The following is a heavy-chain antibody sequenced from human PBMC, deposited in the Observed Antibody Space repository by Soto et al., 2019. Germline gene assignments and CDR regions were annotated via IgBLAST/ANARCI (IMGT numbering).Heavy chain of an antibody. CDR2: IYSGGST. CDR3: AREVNYYYGMDV. CDR1: GFTVSSNY. V-gene: IGHV3-53*01. Sequence: SGGSLRLSCAASGFTVSSNYMSWVRQAPGKGLEWVSVIYSGGSTYYADSVKGRFTISRDNSKNTLYLQMNSLRAEDTAVYYCAREVNYYYGMDVWGQGTTVTVSS. J-gene: IGHJ6*02. D-gene: IGHD3-10*01.